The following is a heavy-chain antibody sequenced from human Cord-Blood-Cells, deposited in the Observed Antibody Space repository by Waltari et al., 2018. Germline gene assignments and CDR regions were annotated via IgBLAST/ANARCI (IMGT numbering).Heavy chain of an antibody. CDR2: IYPGDSDT. V-gene: IGHV5-51*01. CDR3: AVTYYDFWSGYAFDI. CDR1: GYSVTSYW. J-gene: IGHJ3*02. Sequence: EVQLVQSGAEVKKTGESLKISCKGPGYSVTSYWIGWVLQVPGKGLEWMGIIYPGDSDTRYSPSFQGQVTISADKSISTAYLQWSSLKASDTAMYYCAVTYYDFWSGYAFDIWGQGTMVTVSS. D-gene: IGHD3-3*01.